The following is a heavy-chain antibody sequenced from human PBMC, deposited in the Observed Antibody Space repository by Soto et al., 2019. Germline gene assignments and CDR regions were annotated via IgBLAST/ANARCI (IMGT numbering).Heavy chain of an antibody. CDR3: ARLLHYWGEPHYFYS. CDR2: IYPGDSET. Sequence: PGASLKISCQTSGYTFSHNWIGWVRQMPGKGLEWMGIIYPGDSETRYSPSFQGQVTISTDRSLNTAYLQWTSLQASDTAMYYCARLLHYWGEPHYFYSWGQGTMVTVSS. D-gene: IGHD3-16*01. CDR1: GYTFSHNW. V-gene: IGHV5-51*01. J-gene: IGHJ4*02.